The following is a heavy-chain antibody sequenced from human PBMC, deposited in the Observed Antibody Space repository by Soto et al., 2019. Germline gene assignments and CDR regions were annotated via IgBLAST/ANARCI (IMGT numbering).Heavy chain of an antibody. CDR2: IIPIFGTA. CDR3: ARGVLAYCGGDCYFPAEYFQH. Sequence: SVKVSCKASGGTFSSYAISWVRQAPGQGLEWMGGIIPIFGTANYAQKFQGRVTITADESTSTAYMELSSLRSEDTAVYYCARGVLAYCGGDCYFPAEYFQHWGQGTLVTVSS. D-gene: IGHD2-21*02. CDR1: GGTFSSYA. V-gene: IGHV1-69*13. J-gene: IGHJ1*01.